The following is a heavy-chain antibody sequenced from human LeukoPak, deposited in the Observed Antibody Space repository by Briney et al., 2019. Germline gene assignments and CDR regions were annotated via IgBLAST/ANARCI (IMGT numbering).Heavy chain of an antibody. V-gene: IGHV1-2*02. CDR2: INPNSGGT. J-gene: IGHJ4*02. CDR1: GYTFTGYY. D-gene: IGHD3-16*02. CDR3: ARAQNMITFGGVIGGGY. Sequence: RASVKVSCTSSGYTFTGYYMHWVRQAPGQGLEWMGWINPNSGGTNYAQKFQGRVTMTRDTSISTAYMELSRLRSDDTAVYYCARAQNMITFGGVIGGGYWGQGTLVTVSS.